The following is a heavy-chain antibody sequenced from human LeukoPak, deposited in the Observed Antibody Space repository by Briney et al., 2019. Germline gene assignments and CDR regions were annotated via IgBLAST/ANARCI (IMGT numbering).Heavy chain of an antibody. CDR1: GGTFSTFA. D-gene: IGHD5-12*01. Sequence: ASVKVSCKASGGTFSTFAISWVRQAPGQGLEWMGGIIPIFGTPDYAQKFQGRVTITADESTSTAYMALSSLRSDDTAVFYCARDRAPRAYTAYSLGYYGLDVWGQGTTVTVSS. CDR2: IIPIFGTP. V-gene: IGHV1-69*13. J-gene: IGHJ6*02. CDR3: ARDRAPRAYTAYSLGYYGLDV.